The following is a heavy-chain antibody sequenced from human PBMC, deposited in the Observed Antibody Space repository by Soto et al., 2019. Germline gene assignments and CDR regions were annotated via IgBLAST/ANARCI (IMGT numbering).Heavy chain of an antibody. D-gene: IGHD3-10*01. Sequence: QVQLVDSGGGVVQPERSLRLSCRASGFIFSDYAIHWVRQAPGRGLGWVAVLIDDGYFQYYADSVKGRFTISSDKSNNTVYLHMSSLRVDATAVYYCAREWGRSYYYGMDVWGQGTTVIVSS. CDR1: GFIFSDYA. V-gene: IGHV3-30-3*01. J-gene: IGHJ6*02. CDR3: AREWGRSYYYGMDV. CDR2: LIDDGYFQ.